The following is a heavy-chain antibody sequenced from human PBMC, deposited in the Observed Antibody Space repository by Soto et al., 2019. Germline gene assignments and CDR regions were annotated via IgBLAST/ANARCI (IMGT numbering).Heavy chain of an antibody. CDR3: AGWLVWGVIP. CDR2: IIPIFGTA. J-gene: IGHJ5*02. D-gene: IGHD3-10*01. V-gene: IGHV1-69*06. CDR1: GGTFSSYA. Sequence: QVQLVQSGAEVKKPGSSVKVSCKASGGTFSSYAISWVRQAPGQGLEWMGGIIPIFGTANYAQKFQGRVTITADKSTSSDYMALRSLGSEDTAVDYCAGWLVWGVIPWGQGTMVTVSS.